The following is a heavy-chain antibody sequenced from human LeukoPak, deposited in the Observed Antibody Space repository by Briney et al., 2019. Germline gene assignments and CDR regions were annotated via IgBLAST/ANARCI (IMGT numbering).Heavy chain of an antibody. V-gene: IGHV3-23*01. CDR3: AKESGTSRPLDF. CDR2: VSASGGHT. J-gene: IGHJ4*02. Sequence: GGSLRLSCVASGYTFSNYGMTWVRQAPGKGLGWVSAVSASGGHTFYVDSARGRFTVSRDNSKNTLYLQMNSLRADDTALYYCAKESGTSRPLDFWGQGTLVTVSS. D-gene: IGHD1-1*01. CDR1: GYTFSNYG.